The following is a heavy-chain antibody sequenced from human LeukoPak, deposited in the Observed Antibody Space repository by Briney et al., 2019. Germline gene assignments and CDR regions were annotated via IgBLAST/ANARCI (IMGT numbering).Heavy chain of an antibody. CDR3: ARDRGAVAGHYFDY. D-gene: IGHD6-13*01. V-gene: IGHV3-21*01. CDR1: GLTFSSYS. CDR2: ISSTSTYI. Sequence: PGGSLRLSCAASGLTFSSYSMNWVRQAPGKGLEWVSSISSTSTYIYYADSVKGRFTISRDRAKNSLYLQMNSLRVEDMAVYYCARDRGAVAGHYFDYWGQGTLVTVS. J-gene: IGHJ4*02.